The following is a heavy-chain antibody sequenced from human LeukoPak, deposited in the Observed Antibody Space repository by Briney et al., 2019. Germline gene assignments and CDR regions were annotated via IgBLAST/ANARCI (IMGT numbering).Heavy chain of an antibody. Sequence: PGGSLRLSCAASGFTFSNYAMTWVRQAPGKGLEWVSTISGSGRTTYYADSVKGRFTISRDNSKNTLYLQMNSLRAEDTAVYYCAKGDNNWNYRSGTYYYYMDVWGKGTTVTVSS. V-gene: IGHV3-23*01. D-gene: IGHD1-7*01. CDR3: AKGDNNWNYRSGTYYYYMDV. CDR1: GFTFSNYA. J-gene: IGHJ6*03. CDR2: ISGSGRTT.